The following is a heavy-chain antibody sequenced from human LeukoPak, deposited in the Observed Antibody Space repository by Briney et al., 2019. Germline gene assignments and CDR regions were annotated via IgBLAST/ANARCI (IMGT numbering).Heavy chain of an antibody. D-gene: IGHD2-2*01. J-gene: IGHJ4*02. V-gene: IGHV3-7*04. CDR1: GFTFSSYW. Sequence: GGALRLSCAASGFTFSSYWMNWVRQAPGTGLEWVAIIAQDRGEEYYVDSVKGRLTISRDNAKNSLYLQMNSLRAEDTAMYYCARSEAPGTVDYWGQGTLVTVSS. CDR2: IAQDRGEE. CDR3: ARSEAPGTVDY.